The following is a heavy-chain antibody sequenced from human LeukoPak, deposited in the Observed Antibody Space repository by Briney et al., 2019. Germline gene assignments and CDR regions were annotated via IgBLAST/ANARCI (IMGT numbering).Heavy chain of an antibody. CDR2: ITPIFGTA. D-gene: IGHD6-19*01. CDR1: GGTFSSYA. V-gene: IGHV1-69*05. CDR3: ARGSIAVATFDY. Sequence: SVKVSCKASGGTFSSYAISWVRQAPGQGLEWMGRITPIFGTANYAQKFQGRVTITTDESTSTAYMELSSLRSEDTAVYYCARGSIAVATFDYWGQGTLVTVSS. J-gene: IGHJ4*02.